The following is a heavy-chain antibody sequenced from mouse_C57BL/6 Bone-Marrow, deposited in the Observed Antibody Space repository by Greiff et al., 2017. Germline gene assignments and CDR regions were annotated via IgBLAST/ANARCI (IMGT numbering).Heavy chain of an antibody. J-gene: IGHJ1*03. CDR1: GFSLTSYG. V-gene: IGHV2-9*01. Sequence: VQVVESGPGLVAPSQSLSITCTVSGFSLTSYGVDWVSQPPGKGLEWLGVIWGGGSNNYTSALMSRLSISKDNSKSQVFLKMNSLQTDDTAMYNCAILTWTAYFDVWGTGTTVTVSS. CDR3: AILTWTAYFDV. CDR2: IWGGGSN. D-gene: IGHD4-1*01.